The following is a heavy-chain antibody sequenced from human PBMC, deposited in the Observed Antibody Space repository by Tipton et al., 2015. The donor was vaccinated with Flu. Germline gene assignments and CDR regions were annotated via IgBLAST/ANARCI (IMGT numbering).Heavy chain of an antibody. Sequence: SGYSISSGYYWGWIRQPPGKGLEWIGSVYHSGSTYYNPSLKSRVTISVDTSKNQFSLKLSSVTAADTAVYYCARHTGDSVRGVIDYWGQGTLVTVSS. V-gene: IGHV4-38-2*01. CDR2: VYHSGST. J-gene: IGHJ4*02. CDR1: GYSISSGYY. D-gene: IGHD3-10*02. CDR3: ARHTGDSVRGVIDY.